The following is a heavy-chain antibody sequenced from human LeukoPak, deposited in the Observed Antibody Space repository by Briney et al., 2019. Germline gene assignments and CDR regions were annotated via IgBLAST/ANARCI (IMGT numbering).Heavy chain of an antibody. J-gene: IGHJ4*02. CDR1: GFTFSSYR. V-gene: IGHV3-21*01. D-gene: IGHD3-9*01. CDR2: IISSSSSR. CDR3: ARDSSAGYYRVFDY. Sequence: GGSLRLSCAASGFTFSSYRMNWVRQAPGKGLEWVSSIISSSSSRYYADSVKGRFTISRDNAKNSLFLQMNSLRADGTAVYYCARDSSAGYYRVFDYWGQGTLVTVSS.